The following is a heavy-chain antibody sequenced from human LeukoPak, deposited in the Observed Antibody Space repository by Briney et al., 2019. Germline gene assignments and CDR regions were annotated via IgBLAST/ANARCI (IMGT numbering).Heavy chain of an antibody. V-gene: IGHV3-15*01. J-gene: IGHJ4*02. D-gene: IGHD3-10*01. CDR1: GFTFSNAW. Sequence: PGGTLRLSCAASGFTFSNAWMSWVRQAPGKGLEWVGRIKSKTDGGTTDYAAPVKGRFTISRDDSKNTLYLQMNSLKTEDTAVYYCTTAPLFGELYYWGQGTLVTVSS. CDR3: TTAPLFGELYY. CDR2: IKSKTDGGTT.